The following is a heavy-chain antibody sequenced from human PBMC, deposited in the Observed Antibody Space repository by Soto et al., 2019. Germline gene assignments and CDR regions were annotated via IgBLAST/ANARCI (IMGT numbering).Heavy chain of an antibody. CDR1: GFTFSSYA. V-gene: IGHV3-23*01. D-gene: IGHD1-26*01. J-gene: IGHJ3*02. CDR2: ISGSGGST. Sequence: EVQLLESGGGLVQPGGSLRLSCAASGFTFSSYAMSWVRQAPGKGLEWVSAISGSGGSTYYADSVKGRFTISRDNSKNTLYLQMNSLRAEGTAVDYCAKSFSESGSYYVAFDIWGQGTMVTVSS. CDR3: AKSFSESGSYYVAFDI.